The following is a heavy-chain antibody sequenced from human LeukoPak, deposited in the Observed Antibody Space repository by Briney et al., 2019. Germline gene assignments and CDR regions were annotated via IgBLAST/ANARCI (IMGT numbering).Heavy chain of an antibody. V-gene: IGHV3-74*01. CDR1: GFTFSSYA. D-gene: IGHD2-21*02. CDR3: ARDGFLGPVTAYLDY. CDR2: VKSDGSSA. Sequence: GGSLRLSCAASGFTFSSYAMHWVRQAPGKGLVWVSRVKSDGSSASYADSVKGRFTISRDTARNTLYLQMNSLRAADTAVYYCARDGFLGPVTAYLDYWGQGTPVTVSS. J-gene: IGHJ4*02.